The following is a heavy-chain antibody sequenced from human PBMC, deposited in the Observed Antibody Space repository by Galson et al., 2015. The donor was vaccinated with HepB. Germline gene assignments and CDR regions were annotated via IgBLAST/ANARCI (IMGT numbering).Heavy chain of an antibody. CDR1: GGTFSSYA. V-gene: IGHV1-69*13. Sequence: SVKVSCKASGGTFSSYAISWVRQAPGQGLEWVGGIIPIFGTANYAQKFQGRVTITADESTSTAYMELSSLRSEDTAVYYCARDRGYPSFIVATITSDDGMDAFDIWGQGTMVTVSS. D-gene: IGHD5-12*01. J-gene: IGHJ3*02. CDR3: ARDRGYPSFIVATITSDDGMDAFDI. CDR2: IIPIFGTA.